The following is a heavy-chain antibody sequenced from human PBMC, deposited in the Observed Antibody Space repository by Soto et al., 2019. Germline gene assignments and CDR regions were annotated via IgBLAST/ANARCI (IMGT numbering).Heavy chain of an antibody. CDR3: ARDDIVCSGGSCYGVPMDV. J-gene: IGHJ6*03. V-gene: IGHV3-66*01. Sequence: EVQLVESGGGLVQPGGSLRLSCSASGFTVSSKYMSWVRQAPGKGLEWVSLIQSGGTTYYADSVKGRFTISRDSSKNMLHLQMDSLRAEDTAVYYCARDDIVCSGGSCYGVPMDVCGKGTTVTVSS. D-gene: IGHD2-15*01. CDR2: IQSGGTT. CDR1: GFTVSSKY.